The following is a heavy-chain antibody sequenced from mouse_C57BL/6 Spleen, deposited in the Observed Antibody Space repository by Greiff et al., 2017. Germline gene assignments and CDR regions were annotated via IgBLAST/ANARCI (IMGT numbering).Heavy chain of an antibody. CDR2: IYPGDGDT. J-gene: IGHJ3*01. D-gene: IGHD1-1*01. CDR3: ARGDITTGAAY. Sequence: QVQLKESGPELVKPGASVKISCKASGYTFSSSWMNWVKQRPGKGLEWIGRIYPGDGDTNSNGKFKGKATLTADKSSSTAYMQLSSLTSEDSAVYFCARGDITTGAAYWGQGTLVTVSA. CDR1: GYTFSSSW. V-gene: IGHV1-82*01.